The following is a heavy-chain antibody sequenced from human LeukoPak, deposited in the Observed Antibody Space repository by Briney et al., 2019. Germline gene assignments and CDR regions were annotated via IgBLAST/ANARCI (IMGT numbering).Heavy chain of an antibody. V-gene: IGHV3-74*01. CDR1: GFTFSSYW. D-gene: IGHD3-10*01. Sequence: PGGSLRLSCAASGFTFSSYWMHWVRQAPGKGLVWVSRINSDGSSTSYADSVKGRFTISRDNAKNTLYLQMNSLRAEDTAVYYCAREYGSGSYGMDVWGKGTTVTVSS. CDR3: AREYGSGSYGMDV. CDR2: INSDGSST. J-gene: IGHJ6*04.